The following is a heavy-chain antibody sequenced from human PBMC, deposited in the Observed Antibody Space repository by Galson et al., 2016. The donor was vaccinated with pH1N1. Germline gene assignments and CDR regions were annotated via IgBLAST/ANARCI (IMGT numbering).Heavy chain of an antibody. CDR2: ISSSGRYK. Sequence: SLRLSCAASGFSFSTYSMNWVRQAPGKGLEWVSYISSSGRYKNYADSVKARFIISRDNAKNSLYLQMNSQRAEDTAVYYCATYCISSSCYEGSFDYWGQGTLVTVSS. CDR3: ATYCISSSCYEGSFDY. V-gene: IGHV3-21*01. D-gene: IGHD2-2*01. J-gene: IGHJ4*02. CDR1: GFSFSTYS.